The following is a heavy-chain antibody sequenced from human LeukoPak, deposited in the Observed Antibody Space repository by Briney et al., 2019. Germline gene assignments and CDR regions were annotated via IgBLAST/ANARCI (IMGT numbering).Heavy chain of an antibody. Sequence: ASVKVSCKASGYTFTAYYIHWVRQAPGQGLEWMGWINPNSGGTNYAQKFQGRVTMTRDTSISTAYMELSSLRSGDTAVYYCARAYGDYENRFDFWGQGTLVTVPS. V-gene: IGHV1-2*02. CDR2: INPNSGGT. CDR1: GYTFTAYY. J-gene: IGHJ4*02. CDR3: ARAYGDYENRFDF. D-gene: IGHD4-17*01.